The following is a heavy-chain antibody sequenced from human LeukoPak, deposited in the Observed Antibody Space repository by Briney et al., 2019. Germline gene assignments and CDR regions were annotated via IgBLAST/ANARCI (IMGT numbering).Heavy chain of an antibody. V-gene: IGHV4-39*07. Sequence: SETLSLTCTVSGGSISSSSYYWGWIRQPPGKGLEWIGSIYYSGSTYYNPSLKSRVTISVDTSKNQFSLKLSSVTAADTAVYYCARGVWSYDSSGYRLFKPDDYWGQGTLVTVSS. CDR2: IYYSGST. CDR3: ARGVWSYDSSGYRLFKPDDY. CDR1: GGSISSSSYY. D-gene: IGHD3-22*01. J-gene: IGHJ4*02.